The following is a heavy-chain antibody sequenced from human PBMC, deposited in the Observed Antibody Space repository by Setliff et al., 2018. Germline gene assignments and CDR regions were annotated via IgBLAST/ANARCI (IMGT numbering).Heavy chain of an antibody. CDR3: ARGFSRIEGWGNWFDP. D-gene: IGHD2-15*01. V-gene: IGHV4-34*01. CDR1: GGSFSGYY. Sequence: SETLSLTCAVYGGSFSGYYWSWIRQPPGKGLEWIGEINHSGSTNYNPSLKSRVSISVDTSKNQFSLKLSSVTAADTAVYYCARGFSRIEGWGNWFDPWGQGILVTVSS. J-gene: IGHJ5*02. CDR2: INHSGST.